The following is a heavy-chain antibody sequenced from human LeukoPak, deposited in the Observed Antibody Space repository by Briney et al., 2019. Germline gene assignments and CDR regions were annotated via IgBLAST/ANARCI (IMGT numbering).Heavy chain of an antibody. CDR1: GGTFSSYA. CDR2: IIPILGTA. V-gene: IGHV1-69*13. D-gene: IGHD2-15*01. Sequence: SVKVSCKASGGTFSSYAISWVRQAPGQGLEWMGGIIPILGTANYAQKFQGRVTITADESTSTAYMELSSLRSEDTAVYYCARSQVAATHYYYYGMDVWGKGTTVTVSS. J-gene: IGHJ6*04. CDR3: ARSQVAATHYYYYGMDV.